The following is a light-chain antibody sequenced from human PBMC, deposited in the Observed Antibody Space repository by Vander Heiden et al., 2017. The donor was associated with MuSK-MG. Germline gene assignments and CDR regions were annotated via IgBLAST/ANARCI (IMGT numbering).Light chain of an antibody. CDR3: QQHADEPFIT. V-gene: IGKV3-20*01. J-gene: IGKJ5*01. Sequence: EIVLTQSPDTLSLSPGDRATLSCRASQTVISDFLAWYQQRPGQAPRLLMYDASTRATGIPDRFSGSGSGTDFTLIISTLEPEDFAVYYCQQHADEPFITFGQGTQVEVK. CDR2: DAS. CDR1: QTVISDF.